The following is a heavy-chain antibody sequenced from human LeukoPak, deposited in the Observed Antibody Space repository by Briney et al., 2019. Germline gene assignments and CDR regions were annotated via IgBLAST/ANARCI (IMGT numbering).Heavy chain of an antibody. J-gene: IGHJ4*02. Sequence: SETLSLTCTVSGGSISSSSYYWGWIRQPPWKGLEWIGSIYYSGSTYYNPSLKSRVTISVDTSKNQFSLKLSSVTAADTAVYYCARRLGYCSGGSCYPTGAFDYWGQGTLVTVSS. CDR3: ARRLGYCSGGSCYPTGAFDY. CDR2: IYYSGST. V-gene: IGHV4-39*01. D-gene: IGHD2-15*01. CDR1: GGSISSSSYY.